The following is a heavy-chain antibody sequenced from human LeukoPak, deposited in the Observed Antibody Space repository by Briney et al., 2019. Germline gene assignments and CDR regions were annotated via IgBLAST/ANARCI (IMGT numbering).Heavy chain of an antibody. CDR3: ARDPRRYCSSTSCYNYFDY. J-gene: IGHJ4*02. CDR1: GFSFGSYW. D-gene: IGHD2-2*02. CDR2: ISYDGSNK. V-gene: IGHV3-30-3*01. Sequence: GGSLRLSCADSGFSFGSYWMSWVRQAPGKGLEWVAVISYDGSNKYYADSVKGRFTISRDNSKNTLYLQMNSLRAEDTAVYYCARDPRRYCSSTSCYNYFDYWGQGTLVTVSS.